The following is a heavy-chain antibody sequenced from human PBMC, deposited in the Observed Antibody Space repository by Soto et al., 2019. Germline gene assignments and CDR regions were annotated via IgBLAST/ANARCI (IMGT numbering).Heavy chain of an antibody. CDR2: INHSGST. CDR1: GGSFSGHY. V-gene: IGHV4-34*01. CDR3: AREPLAHSYFDF. J-gene: IGHJ4*02. Sequence: PSETLSLTCAVYGGSFSGHYWTWIRQPPGKGLEWIGEINHSGSTNYNPSLKSRVTMSMDTSKNQFSLKLTSVTAADSAVYFCAREPLAHSYFDFWGQGILVTVSS.